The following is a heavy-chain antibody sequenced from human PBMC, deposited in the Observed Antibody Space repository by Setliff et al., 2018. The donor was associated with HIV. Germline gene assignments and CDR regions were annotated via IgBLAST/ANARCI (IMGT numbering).Heavy chain of an antibody. J-gene: IGHJ3*02. CDR3: AGQPGIALAGMRVFAI. V-gene: IGHV4-59*11. D-gene: IGHD6-19*01. Sequence: VASGSISGHYLSWIRQSPGKGLEWIAYISYTGSTDYNPSLRSRVSISVDTSRSQFSLKLFSVTAADTAMYSCAGQPGIALAGMRVFAIWGQGTMVTVSS. CDR2: ISYTGST. CDR1: SGSISGHY.